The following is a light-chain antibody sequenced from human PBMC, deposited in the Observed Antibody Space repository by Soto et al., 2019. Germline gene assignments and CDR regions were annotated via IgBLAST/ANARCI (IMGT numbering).Light chain of an antibody. Sequence: EIVLTQSPGTLSLSPGERATLSCRASQSVSSSYLAWYQQKPGQAPRLLIYGASSRATGIPDWFSGSGSGTDFTLTISRLEPEDFAVYYCQQYGSPWTFGQGTKVEIK. CDR2: GAS. J-gene: IGKJ1*01. CDR1: QSVSSSY. V-gene: IGKV3-20*01. CDR3: QQYGSPWT.